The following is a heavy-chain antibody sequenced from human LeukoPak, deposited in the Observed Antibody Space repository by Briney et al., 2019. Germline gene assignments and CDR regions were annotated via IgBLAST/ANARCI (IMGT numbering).Heavy chain of an antibody. J-gene: IGHJ4*02. V-gene: IGHV1-18*01. CDR3: ARYYYGSGSYEYYFDY. CDR2: ISAYNGNT. CDR1: GYTFTSYG. Sequence: ASVKVSCKASGYTFTSYGISWVRQAPGQGLEWMGWISAYNGNTNYAQKLQGRVTMTTDTSTSTAYMELRSLRSDDTAVYYCARYYYGSGSYEYYFDYWGQETLVTVSS. D-gene: IGHD3-10*01.